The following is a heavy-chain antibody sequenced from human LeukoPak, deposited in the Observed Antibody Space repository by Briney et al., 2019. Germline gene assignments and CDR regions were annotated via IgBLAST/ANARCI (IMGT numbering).Heavy chain of an antibody. CDR1: GGSISSSSYY. V-gene: IGHV4-39*01. J-gene: IGHJ4*02. Sequence: SETLSLTCTVSGGSISSSSYYWGWIRQPPGKGLEWIGSIYYSGSTYYNPSLKSRVTISVDTSKNQFSLKLSSVTAADTAVHYCARTDYGGRRHFDYWGQGTLVTVSS. CDR3: ARTDYGGRRHFDY. D-gene: IGHD4-23*01. CDR2: IYYSGST.